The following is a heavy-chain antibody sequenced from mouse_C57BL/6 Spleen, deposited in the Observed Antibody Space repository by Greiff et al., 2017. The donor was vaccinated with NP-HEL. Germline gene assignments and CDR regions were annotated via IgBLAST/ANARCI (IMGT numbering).Heavy chain of an antibody. CDR3: ASSSSSAAWFAY. Sequence: VMLVESGPGLVQPSQSLSITCTVSGFSLTSYGVHWVRQSPGKGLEWLGVIWSGGSTDYNAAFFTRLSISKDNCKSQVFFKMNSLEADDTAIYYGASSSSSAAWFAYWGQGTLVTVSA. D-gene: IGHD1-1*01. CDR2: IWSGGST. V-gene: IGHV2-2*01. J-gene: IGHJ3*01. CDR1: GFSLTSYG.